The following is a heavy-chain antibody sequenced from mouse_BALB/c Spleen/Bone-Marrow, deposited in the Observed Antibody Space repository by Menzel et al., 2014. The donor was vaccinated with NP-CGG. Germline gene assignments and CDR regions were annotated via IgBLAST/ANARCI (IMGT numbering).Heavy chain of an antibody. CDR1: GFTFSSFG. CDR2: ISSGSSTI. J-gene: IGHJ2*01. CDR3: ARSGSSSGYFDY. D-gene: IGHD1-1*01. V-gene: IGHV5-17*02. Sequence: DVQLQESGGGLVQPGGSRKLSCAASGFTFSSFGMRWVRQAPEKGLEWVAYISSGSSTIYYADTVMGRFAISRDNPKNTLFLQVTSLRSEDTAMYYCARSGSSSGYFDYWGQGTTLTVSS.